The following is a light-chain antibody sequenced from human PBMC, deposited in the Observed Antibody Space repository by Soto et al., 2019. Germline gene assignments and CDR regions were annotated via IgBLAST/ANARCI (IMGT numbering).Light chain of an antibody. J-gene: IGLJ2*01. CDR2: EVT. CDR1: NSDVGGYNY. V-gene: IGLV2-8*01. Sequence: QSVLPQPPSASGFPGQSVTISCSGNNSDVGGYNYVSWYQLHPDRAPKVMIYEVTKRPSGVPDRFSGSKSGNTASLTVSGLQAEDEGDYYCSSYAGSNTVIFGGGTKVTVL. CDR3: SSYAGSNTVI.